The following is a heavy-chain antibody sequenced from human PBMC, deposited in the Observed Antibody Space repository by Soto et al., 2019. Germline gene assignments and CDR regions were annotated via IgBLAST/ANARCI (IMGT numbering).Heavy chain of an antibody. CDR3: ARDVPYCSGGSCYYYYGMDV. D-gene: IGHD2-15*01. Sequence: GGSLRLSCAASGFTFSSYGMHWVRQAQGKGLEWVAVIWYDGSNKYYADSVKGRFTISRDNSKNTLYLQMNSLRAEDTAVYYCARDVPYCSGGSCYYYYGMDVWGQGTTVTVSS. J-gene: IGHJ6*02. V-gene: IGHV3-33*01. CDR2: IWYDGSNK. CDR1: GFTFSSYG.